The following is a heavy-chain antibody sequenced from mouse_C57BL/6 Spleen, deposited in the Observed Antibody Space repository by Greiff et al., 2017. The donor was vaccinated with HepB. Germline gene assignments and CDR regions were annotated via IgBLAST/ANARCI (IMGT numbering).Heavy chain of an antibody. CDR3: ARHGSSGDYWYFDV. CDR2: ISSGGSYT. D-gene: IGHD1-1*01. Sequence: EVQRVESGGDLVKPGGSLKLSCAASGFTFSSYGMSWVRQTPDKRLEWVATISSGGSYTYYPDSVKGRFTISRDNAKNTLYLQMSSLKSEDTAMYYCARHGSSGDYWYFDVWGTGTTVTVSS. J-gene: IGHJ1*03. V-gene: IGHV5-6*01. CDR1: GFTFSSYG.